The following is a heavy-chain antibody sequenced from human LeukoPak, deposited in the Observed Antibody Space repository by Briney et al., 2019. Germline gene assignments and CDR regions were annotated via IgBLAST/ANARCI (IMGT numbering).Heavy chain of an antibody. J-gene: IGHJ4*02. V-gene: IGHV1-3*01. D-gene: IGHD1-7*01. Sequence: ASVKVSCKASGYTFTSYAMHWVRQAPGQRLEWMGWINAGNGNTKYSQKFQGRVTITRDTSASTANMELSSLRSEDTAVYYCARDRTYRTCFDYWGQGTLVTVSS. CDR2: INAGNGNT. CDR1: GYTFTSYA. CDR3: ARDRTYRTCFDY.